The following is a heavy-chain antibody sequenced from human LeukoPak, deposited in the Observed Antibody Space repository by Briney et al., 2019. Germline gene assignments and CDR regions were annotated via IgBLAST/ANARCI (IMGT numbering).Heavy chain of an antibody. CDR2: IYYSGST. CDR3: ARGSRYYSFDY. D-gene: IGHD3-3*01. CDR1: GGSISSYY. Sequence: SETLSLTCTVSGGSISSYYWSWIRQPPGKGLEWIGCIYYSGSTNYNPSLKSRVTISVDTSKNQFSLELTSVTAADTAVYYCARGSRYYSFDYWGQGTLVTVSS. J-gene: IGHJ4*02. V-gene: IGHV4-59*12.